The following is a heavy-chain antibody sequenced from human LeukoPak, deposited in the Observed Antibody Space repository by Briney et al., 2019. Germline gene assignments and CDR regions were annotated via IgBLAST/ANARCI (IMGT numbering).Heavy chain of an antibody. Sequence: SVKVSCKASGGTFSSYAISWVRQAPGQGLEWMGGIIPIFGTANYAQKFQGRVTITTDESTSTVYMELSSLRSEDTAVYYCARDRRGRRWLQNGEAFDIWGQGTMVTVSS. D-gene: IGHD5-24*01. CDR2: IIPIFGTA. J-gene: IGHJ3*02. V-gene: IGHV1-69*05. CDR3: ARDRRGRRWLQNGEAFDI. CDR1: GGTFSSYA.